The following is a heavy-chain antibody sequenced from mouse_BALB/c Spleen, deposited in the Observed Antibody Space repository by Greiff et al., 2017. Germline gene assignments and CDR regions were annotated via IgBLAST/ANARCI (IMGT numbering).Heavy chain of an antibody. J-gene: IGHJ4*01. CDR1: GFAFSSYD. Sequence: EVKLVESGGGLVKPGGSLKLSCAASGFAFSSYDMSWVRQTPEKRLEWVAYISSGGGSTYYPDTVKGRFTISRDNAKNTLYLQMSSLKSEDTAMYYCARSLYAMDYWGQGTSVTVSS. D-gene: IGHD6-1*01. CDR2: ISSGGGST. V-gene: IGHV5-12-1*01. CDR3: ARSLYAMDY.